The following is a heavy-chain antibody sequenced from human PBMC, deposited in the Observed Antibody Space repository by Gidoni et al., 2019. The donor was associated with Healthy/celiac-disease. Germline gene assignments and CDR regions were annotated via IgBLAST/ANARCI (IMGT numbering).Heavy chain of an antibody. Sequence: QVQLVQSGAEVKKPGASVKVSCKASGYTFTGYYMHWVRQAPGQGLEWMGWINPNSGGTNYAQKFQGRVTMTRDTSISTAYMELSRLRSDDTAVYYCARDRTIAVADRVVPYWYFDLWGRGTLVTVSS. D-gene: IGHD6-19*01. CDR2: INPNSGGT. J-gene: IGHJ2*01. CDR3: ARDRTIAVADRVVPYWYFDL. CDR1: GYTFTGYY. V-gene: IGHV1-2*02.